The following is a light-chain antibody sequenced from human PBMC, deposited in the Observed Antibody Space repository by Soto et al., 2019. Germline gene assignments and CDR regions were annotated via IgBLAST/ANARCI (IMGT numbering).Light chain of an antibody. V-gene: IGKV3-20*01. CDR2: ETS. Sequence: EIVLTQSPGTLSLSLGERATLSCRASQSVSSNYLAWYQQKPGQAPRLLIYETSSRATGIPDRFSGSGSGTDFTLSISRLEPEDVAVYYCQQYGNGNSPRYSCGQGTRLEIK. CDR3: QQYGNGNSPRYS. CDR1: QSVSSNY. J-gene: IGKJ2*03.